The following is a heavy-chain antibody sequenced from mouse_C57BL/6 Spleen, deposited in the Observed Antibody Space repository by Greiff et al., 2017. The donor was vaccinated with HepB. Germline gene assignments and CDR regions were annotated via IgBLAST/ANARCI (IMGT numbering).Heavy chain of an antibody. CDR3: ARKYDGYDVGLFDY. CDR2: IYPRDGST. CDR1: GYTFTSYD. Sequence: QVQLKESGPELVKPGASVKLSCKASGYTFTSYDINWVKQRPGQGLEWIGWIYPRDGSTKYNEKFKGKATLTVDTSSSTAYMELHSLTSEDSAVYFCARKYDGYDVGLFDYWGQGTTLTVSS. J-gene: IGHJ2*01. V-gene: IGHV1-85*01. D-gene: IGHD2-3*01.